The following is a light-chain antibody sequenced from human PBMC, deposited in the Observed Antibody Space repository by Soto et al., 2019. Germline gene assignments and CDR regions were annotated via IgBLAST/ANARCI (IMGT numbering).Light chain of an antibody. Sequence: QSALTQPPSASGSPGQSVTISCTVTSSDIGGYKYVSWYQQHPGKAPKVMIYEVSKRPSGVPDRFSGSKSGNTASLTVSGLQAEDEADYYCSSYAGSNNFVFGTGTKVTVL. CDR1: SSDIGGYKY. J-gene: IGLJ1*01. V-gene: IGLV2-8*01. CDR2: EVS. CDR3: SSYAGSNNFV.